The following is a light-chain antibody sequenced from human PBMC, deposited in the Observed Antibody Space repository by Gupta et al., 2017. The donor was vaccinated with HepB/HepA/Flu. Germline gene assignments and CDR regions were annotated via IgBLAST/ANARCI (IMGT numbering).Light chain of an antibody. Sequence: DVVMTQSPPFLPVTPGEPASISCRSSQSLLHTNGFNCLEWYLQKPGQSPQLLIYVGSNRASGVPDRFSGSGSGTDFTLKISRVEAEDVGVYYCKQGLHTPRTFGHGTKVDIK. CDR3: KQGLHTPRT. J-gene: IGKJ3*01. CDR1: QSLLHTNGFNC. V-gene: IGKV2-28*01. CDR2: VGS.